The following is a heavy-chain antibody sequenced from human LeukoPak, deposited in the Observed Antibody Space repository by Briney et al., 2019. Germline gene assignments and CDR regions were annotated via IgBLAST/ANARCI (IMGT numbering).Heavy chain of an antibody. V-gene: IGHV4-30-4*01. J-gene: IGHJ6*02. CDR2: IYYSGST. Sequence: SETLSLTCTVSGGSISSGDYYWSWIRQPPGKGLEWIGYIYYSGSTYYNPSLKSRVTISVDTSKNQFSLKLSSVTAADTAVYYCARVWFGELLSYGMDVWGQGTTVTVSS. CDR1: GGSISSGDYY. CDR3: ARVWFGELLSYGMDV. D-gene: IGHD3-10*01.